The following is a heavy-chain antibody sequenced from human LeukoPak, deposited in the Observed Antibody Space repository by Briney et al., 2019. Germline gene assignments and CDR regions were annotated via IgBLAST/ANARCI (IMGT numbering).Heavy chain of an antibody. D-gene: IGHD2/OR15-2a*01. V-gene: IGHV1-69*05. CDR1: GGTFSSYA. J-gene: IGHJ6*03. CDR3: ARAEGNPASIPPPSTFGYMDV. CDR2: IIPIFGTA. Sequence: SSVKVSCKDSGGTFSSYAISWVRQAPGQGLAWMGGIIPIFGTANYAQKFQGRVTITTDESTSTAYMELSSLRSEDTAVYYCARAEGNPASIPPPSTFGYMDVWGKGTTVTVSS.